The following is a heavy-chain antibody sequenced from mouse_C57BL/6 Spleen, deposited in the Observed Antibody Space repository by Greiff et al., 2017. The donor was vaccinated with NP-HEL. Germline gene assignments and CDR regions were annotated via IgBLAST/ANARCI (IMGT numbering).Heavy chain of an antibody. D-gene: IGHD1-1*01. J-gene: IGHJ4*01. CDR1: GYTFTSYW. Sequence: VQLQQSGAELVRPGTSVKLSCKASGYTFTSYWMHWVKQRPGQGLEWIGVIDPSDSYTNYNQKFKGKATLTVDTSSSTAYMQLSSLTSEDSAVYYCARDYYGSSRAMDYWGQGTSVTVSS. V-gene: IGHV1-59*01. CDR3: ARDYYGSSRAMDY. CDR2: IDPSDSYT.